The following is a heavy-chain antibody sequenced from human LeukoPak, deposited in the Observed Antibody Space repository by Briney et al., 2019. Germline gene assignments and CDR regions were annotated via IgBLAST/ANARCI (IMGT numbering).Heavy chain of an antibody. CDR3: ARGRMVRGVNFDY. V-gene: IGHV3-7*01. Sequence: PGGSLRLSCAASGFNFRSYWMSWVRQAPGKGLEWVANIRQDGGEEYYVDSVKGRFTISRDNAKNSLYLQMDSLRAEDTAVYYCARGRMVRGVNFDYWGQGTLVTVSS. J-gene: IGHJ4*02. CDR2: IRQDGGEE. D-gene: IGHD3-10*01. CDR1: GFNFRSYW.